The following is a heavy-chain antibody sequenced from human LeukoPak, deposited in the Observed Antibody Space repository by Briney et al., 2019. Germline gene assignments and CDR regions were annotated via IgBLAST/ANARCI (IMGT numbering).Heavy chain of an antibody. V-gene: IGHV1-2*02. Sequence: ASVKVSCKASGYTFTGYYMHWVRQAPGQGLEWMGWINPNSGGTNYAQKFQGRVTMTRDTSISTAYMELSRLRSDDTAVYYCARQAGDYSHPYDYWGQGTLVTVSS. CDR2: INPNSGGT. D-gene: IGHD3-22*01. CDR1: GYTFTGYY. CDR3: ARQAGDYSHPYDY. J-gene: IGHJ4*02.